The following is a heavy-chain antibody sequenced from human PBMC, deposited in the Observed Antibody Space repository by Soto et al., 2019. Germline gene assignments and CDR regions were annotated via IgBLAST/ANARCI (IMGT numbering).Heavy chain of an antibody. J-gene: IGHJ5*02. D-gene: IGHD2-2*02. CDR2: IIPIFGTA. Sequence: QVQLVQSGAEVKKPGSSVKVSCKASGGTFSSYAISWVRQAPGQGLEWMGGIIPIFGTANYAQKFQGRVTITADESTRTAYMELSSLRSEDTAVYYCARDGRYCSSTSCYTNWFDPWGQGTLVTVSS. V-gene: IGHV1-69*01. CDR3: ARDGRYCSSTSCYTNWFDP. CDR1: GGTFSSYA.